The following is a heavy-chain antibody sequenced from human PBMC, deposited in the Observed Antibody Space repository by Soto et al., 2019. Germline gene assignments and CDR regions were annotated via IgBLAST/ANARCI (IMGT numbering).Heavy chain of an antibody. CDR2: INAGNGNT. Sequence: ASVKVSCKASGYTCTSYAMHWVRQAPGQRLEWMGWINAGNGNTKYSQKFQGRVTITRDTSASTAYMELSSLRSEDTAVYYCARGGYDYVWGSYRPLPFDYWGQGTLVTVSS. D-gene: IGHD3-16*02. V-gene: IGHV1-3*01. CDR3: ARGGYDYVWGSYRPLPFDY. CDR1: GYTCTSYA. J-gene: IGHJ4*02.